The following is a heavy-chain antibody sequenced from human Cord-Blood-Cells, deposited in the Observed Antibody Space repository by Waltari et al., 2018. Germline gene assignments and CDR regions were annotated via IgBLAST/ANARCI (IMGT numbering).Heavy chain of an antibody. Sequence: EVQLVESGGGLVQPGGSLKLSCAASGFTFSGSAMHWVRQASGKGLELVGRIRSKANSYATAYAASVKGRFTISRDDSKNTAYLQMNSLKTEDTAVYYCTSVWGAAPYWGQGTLVTVSS. V-gene: IGHV3-73*02. D-gene: IGHD3-16*01. J-gene: IGHJ4*02. CDR2: IRSKANSYAT. CDR1: GFTFSGSA. CDR3: TSVWGAAPY.